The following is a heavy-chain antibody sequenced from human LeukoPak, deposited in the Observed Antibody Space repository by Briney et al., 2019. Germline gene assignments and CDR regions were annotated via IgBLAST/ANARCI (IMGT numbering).Heavy chain of an antibody. V-gene: IGHV4-34*01. J-gene: IGHJ4*02. CDR3: ARVPFAGDYGGNFDY. Sequence: SETLSLTCAAYGGSFSGYYWSWIRQPPGKGLEWIGEINHSGSTNCDPSLKSRVTISVDTSKNQFSLKLSSVTAADTAVYYCARVPFAGDYGGNFDYWGQGTLVTISS. CDR2: INHSGST. D-gene: IGHD4-23*01. CDR1: GGSFSGYY.